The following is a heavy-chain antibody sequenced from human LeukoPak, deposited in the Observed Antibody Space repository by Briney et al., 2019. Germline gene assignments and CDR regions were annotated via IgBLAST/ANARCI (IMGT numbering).Heavy chain of an antibody. CDR1: GFTFSRYP. CDR2: ISGRGGST. Sequence: PGGSLRLSCAASGFTFSRYPMSWVRQAPGKGLEGVSAISGRGGSTYYADSVKGRFTNSRDNSKNTLYLQMNSLRAEDTAVYYCAKVLYGRGWYADYWGQGTLVTVSS. J-gene: IGHJ4*02. V-gene: IGHV3-23*01. CDR3: AKVLYGRGWYADY. D-gene: IGHD6-19*01.